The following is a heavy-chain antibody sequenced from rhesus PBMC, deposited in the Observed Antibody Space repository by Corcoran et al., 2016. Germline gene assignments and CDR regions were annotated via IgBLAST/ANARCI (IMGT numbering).Heavy chain of an antibody. Sequence: QVQLQQWGEGLVKPSETLSLTCAVYGGSISSNYWSWIRQPPGKGLEWIGSIRSGGSTNYNPSLKSRGTISTDTSKNQFSLKLSSVTTADTAVYYCARDGYSGSYFDYWGQGVLVTVSS. D-gene: IGHD3-16*01. CDR2: IRSGGST. J-gene: IGHJ4*01. CDR1: GGSISSNY. V-gene: IGHV4-160*01. CDR3: ARDGYSGSYFDY.